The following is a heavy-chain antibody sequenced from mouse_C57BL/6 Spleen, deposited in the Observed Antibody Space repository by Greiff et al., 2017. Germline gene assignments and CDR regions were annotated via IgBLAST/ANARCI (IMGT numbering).Heavy chain of an antibody. J-gene: IGHJ1*03. Sequence: EVKLQESGPELVKPGASVKISCKASGYSFTDYNMNWVKQSNGKSLEWIGVINPNYGTNSYNQKFKCKATLTVDQSSSTAYMQLNSLTSEDSAVYYCARSRSNYWYFDVWGTGTTVTVSS. CDR2: INPNYGTN. D-gene: IGHD2-5*01. CDR3: ARSRSNYWYFDV. V-gene: IGHV1-39*01. CDR1: GYSFTDYN.